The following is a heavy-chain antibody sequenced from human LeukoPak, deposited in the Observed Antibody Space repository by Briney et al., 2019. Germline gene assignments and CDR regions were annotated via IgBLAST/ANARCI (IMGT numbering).Heavy chain of an antibody. J-gene: IGHJ6*03. CDR2: ISGSGGST. D-gene: IGHD1-7*01. Sequence: PGGSLRLSCTTSGFPFSSYAMAWVRQAPGKGLEWVSSISGSGGSTYYADSVKGRFTISRDNSKTSLYLQMNSLRAEDTAVYYCARDTTDNWNYEHYYYMDVWGKGTTVTVSS. V-gene: IGHV3-23*01. CDR1: GFPFSSYA. CDR3: ARDTTDNWNYEHYYYMDV.